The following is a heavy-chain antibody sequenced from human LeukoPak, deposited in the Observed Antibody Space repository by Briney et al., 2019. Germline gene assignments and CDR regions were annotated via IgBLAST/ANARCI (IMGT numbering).Heavy chain of an antibody. CDR2: IYYSGST. CDR1: GDSISSSSYY. Sequence: PSETLSLTCTVSGDSISSSSYYWGWIRQPPGKGLEWIGSIYYSGSTYYNSSLKSRVTISVDTSKNQFSLKLSSVTAAYTAAYYCVVDRVEGFDPWGQGTLVTVSS. V-gene: IGHV4-39*01. CDR3: VVDRVEGFDP. D-gene: IGHD5-24*01. J-gene: IGHJ5*02.